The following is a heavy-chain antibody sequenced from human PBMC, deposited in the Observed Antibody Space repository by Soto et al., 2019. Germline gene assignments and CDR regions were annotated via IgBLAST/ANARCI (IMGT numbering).Heavy chain of an antibody. CDR2: INSDGSST. Sequence: EVQLVESGGGLVQPGGSLRLSCAASGFTFSSYWMHWVRQAPGKGLMWVSRINSDGSSTSYADSVKGRFTISRDNAKNTLYLQMNSLRAEDTAVYYCARQKGYCSGGSCYSGYYYYGMDVWGQGTTVTVSS. CDR1: GFTFSSYW. J-gene: IGHJ6*02. V-gene: IGHV3-74*01. CDR3: ARQKGYCSGGSCYSGYYYYGMDV. D-gene: IGHD2-15*01.